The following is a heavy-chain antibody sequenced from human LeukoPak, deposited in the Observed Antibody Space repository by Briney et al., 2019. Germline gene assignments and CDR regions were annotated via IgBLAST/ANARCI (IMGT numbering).Heavy chain of an antibody. CDR3: ARGAHSGYDLHFDY. Sequence: TGGSPRLSCAASGFTVSSNYMSWVRQAPGKGLEWVSVIYSGGSTYYADSVKGRFTISRDNSKNTLYLQMNSLRAEDTAVYYCARGAHSGYDLHFDYWGQGTLVTVSS. V-gene: IGHV3-53*01. D-gene: IGHD5-12*01. CDR1: GFTVSSNY. CDR2: IYSGGST. J-gene: IGHJ4*02.